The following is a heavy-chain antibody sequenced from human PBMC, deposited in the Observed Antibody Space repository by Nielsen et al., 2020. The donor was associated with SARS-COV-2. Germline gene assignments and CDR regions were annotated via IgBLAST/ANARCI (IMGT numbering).Heavy chain of an antibody. CDR2: IILILDMA. V-gene: IGHV1-69*04. CDR3: ARVKGTHGGSYLDV. CDR1: GGSFSSYA. J-gene: IGHJ6*02. Sequence: SVKVSCKASGGSFSSYAISWVRQAPGQGLEWMGRIILILDMADYGQQFQGRLTITADKSTSTAYMELSSLRYEDTAVYYCARVKGTHGGSYLDVWGQGTAVTVSS. D-gene: IGHD1-26*01.